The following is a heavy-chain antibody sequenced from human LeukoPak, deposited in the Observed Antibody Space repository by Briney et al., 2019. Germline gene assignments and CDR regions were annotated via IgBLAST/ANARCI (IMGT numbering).Heavy chain of an antibody. Sequence: GGSLRLSCAASGFTFSDYYMSWIRQAPGKGLEWVSYISSSGSTIYYADSVKGRFTISRDNAKNSLYLQMNSLRAEDTAVYYCARDREDYYGSGSYSLYFDYWGQGTLVTVSS. V-gene: IGHV3-11*01. CDR1: GFTFSDYY. CDR2: ISSSGSTI. J-gene: IGHJ4*02. CDR3: ARDREDYYGSGSYSLYFDY. D-gene: IGHD3-10*01.